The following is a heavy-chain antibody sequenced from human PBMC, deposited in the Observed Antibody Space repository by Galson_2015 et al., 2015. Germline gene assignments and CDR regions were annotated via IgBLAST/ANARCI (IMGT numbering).Heavy chain of an antibody. CDR3: VKAPAGTYGIFQY. CDR1: GDSVSSHSVI. J-gene: IGHJ4*02. Sequence: CAISGDSVSSHSVIWHWIRQSPSRGLEWLGRTYYRSKWYIDYAASVNSRITINPDTSKNQFSLQLNSVTPEETAVYYCVKAPAGTYGIFQYWGQGTLVTVSS. CDR2: TYYRSKWYI. D-gene: IGHD1-26*01. V-gene: IGHV6-1*01.